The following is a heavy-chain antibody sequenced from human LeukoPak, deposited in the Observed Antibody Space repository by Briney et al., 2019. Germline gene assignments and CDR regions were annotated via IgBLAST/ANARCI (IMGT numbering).Heavy chain of an antibody. D-gene: IGHD1-26*01. V-gene: IGHV3-23*01. CDR2: ISGSGGST. Sequence: GGSLRLSCAASGFTFSSYAMSWVRQAPGKGLKWVSAISGSGGSTYYADSVKGRFTISRDNSKNTLYLQMNSLRAEDTAVYYCAKNGRGGSYFDYWGQGTLVTVSS. CDR3: AKNGRGGSYFDY. J-gene: IGHJ4*02. CDR1: GFTFSSYA.